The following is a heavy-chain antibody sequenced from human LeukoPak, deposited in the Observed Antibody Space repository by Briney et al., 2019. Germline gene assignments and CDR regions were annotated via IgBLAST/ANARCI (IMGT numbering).Heavy chain of an antibody. V-gene: IGHV3-7*01. J-gene: IGHJ6*02. D-gene: IGHD3-22*01. CDR1: GFVFSSYW. CDR3: AKDLHYYTSDV. Sequence: PGGSLRLSCAASGFVFSSYWMHWVRQAPGKGREWVASINQDGTTKKHVDSVKGRFTISRDNAKNSLFLQMNRLTAEDAAVYYCAKDLHYYTSDVWGQGTTVTVSS. CDR2: INQDGTTK.